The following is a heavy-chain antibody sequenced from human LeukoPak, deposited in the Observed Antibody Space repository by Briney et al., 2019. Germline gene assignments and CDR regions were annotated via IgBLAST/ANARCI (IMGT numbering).Heavy chain of an antibody. J-gene: IGHJ3*02. D-gene: IGHD3-22*01. CDR1: GYTFTXXX. CDR3: ARVTFFTMIIIRYDAFDI. V-gene: IGHV1-18*01. Sequence: ASVKVSCKASGYTFTXXXVSWVRQAPGQGLEXXXXXXXYNGNTNXXXXXXXXXXXXXXXSXXXAYMXLRSLRSDDTAVYYCARVTFFTMIIIRYDAFDIWGQGTMVTVSS. CDR2: XXXYNGNT.